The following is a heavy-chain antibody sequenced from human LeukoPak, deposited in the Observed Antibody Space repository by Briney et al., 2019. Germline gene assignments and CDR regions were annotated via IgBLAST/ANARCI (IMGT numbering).Heavy chain of an antibody. V-gene: IGHV4-59*08. D-gene: IGHD1-26*01. CDR3: ARHRGSCYAGYYYYYGMDV. Sequence: SETLSLTCTVSGGSISSYYWSWIRQPPGKGLEWIGYIYYSGSTNYNPSLKSRVTISVDTSKNQFSLKLSSVTAADTAVYYCARHRGSCYAGYYYYYGMDVWGQGTTVTVSS. CDR2: IYYSGST. CDR1: GGSISSYY. J-gene: IGHJ6*02.